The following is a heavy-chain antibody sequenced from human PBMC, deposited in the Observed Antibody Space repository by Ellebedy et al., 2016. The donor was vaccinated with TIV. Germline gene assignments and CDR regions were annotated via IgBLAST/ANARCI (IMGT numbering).Heavy chain of an antibody. CDR1: EITVTYNY. Sequence: GGSLRLSCAASEITVTYNYMNWVRQAPGKGPEWVSGIYTDDTTYYADSVRGRFTIFRDNSKNTLYLQLKSLRTEDTAVYYCARASFFDVDLSGWYFDLWGRGTLVTVSS. CDR2: IYTDDTT. J-gene: IGHJ2*01. D-gene: IGHD3-16*02. V-gene: IGHV3-66*01. CDR3: ARASFFDVDLSGWYFDL.